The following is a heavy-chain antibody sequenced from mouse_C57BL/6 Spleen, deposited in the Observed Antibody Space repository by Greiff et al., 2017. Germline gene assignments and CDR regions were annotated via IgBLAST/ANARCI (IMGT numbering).Heavy chain of an antibody. CDR2: INPSNGGT. J-gene: IGHJ2*01. CDR3: ARPSYDSNPFDY. CDR1: GYTFTSYW. D-gene: IGHD2-5*01. Sequence: QVQLQQPGTELVKPGASVKLSCKASGYTFTSYWMHWVKQRPGQGLEWIGNINPSNGGTNYNEKFKSKATLTVDKSSSTAYMQLSSLTSEDSAFYDCARPSYDSNPFDYWGQGTTLTVSS. V-gene: IGHV1-53*01.